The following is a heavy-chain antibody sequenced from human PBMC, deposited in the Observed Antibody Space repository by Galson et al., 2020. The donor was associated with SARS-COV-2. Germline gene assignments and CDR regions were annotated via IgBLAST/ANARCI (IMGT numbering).Heavy chain of an antibody. CDR2: ISSSSSYI. V-gene: IGHV3-21*01. J-gene: IGHJ6*02. D-gene: IGHD5-12*01. CDR3: ARGGGYSGYDQTYYYYGMDV. CDR1: GFTLSSYS. Sequence: GESLKISCAASGFTLSSYSMNWVRQAPGKGLEWVSSISSSSSYIYYADSVKGRFTISRDNAKNSLYLQMNSLRAEDTAVYYCARGGGYSGYDQTYYYYGMDVWGQGTTVTVSS.